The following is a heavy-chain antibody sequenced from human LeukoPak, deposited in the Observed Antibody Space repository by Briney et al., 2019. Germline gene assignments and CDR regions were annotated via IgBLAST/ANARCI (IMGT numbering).Heavy chain of an antibody. CDR1: GYTFTVYY. V-gene: IGHV1-2*02. CDR3: ARESSGMDV. J-gene: IGHJ6*02. Sequence: ASVKVSFKASGYTFTVYYMHWVRQAPGQGLEWMGWINPNSGGTNYAQKFQDRVTMTRDTSISTAYMELSRLRSDDTGVYYCARESSGMDVWGQGTTVTVSS. CDR2: INPNSGGT.